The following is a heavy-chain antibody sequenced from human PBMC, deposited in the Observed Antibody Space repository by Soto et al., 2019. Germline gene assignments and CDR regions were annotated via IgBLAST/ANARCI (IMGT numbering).Heavy chain of an antibody. CDR2: ISSSSSYT. D-gene: IGHD3-22*01. CDR1: GFTFSDYY. V-gene: IGHV3-11*06. CDR3: ARVASSGYYYYYYYYGMDV. J-gene: IGHJ6*02. Sequence: VGSLRLSCAASGFTFSDYYMSWIRQAPGKGLEWVSYISSSSSYTNYADSVKGRFTISRDNAKNSLYLQMNSLRAEDTAVYYCARVASSGYYYYYYYYGMDVWGQGTTVTVSS.